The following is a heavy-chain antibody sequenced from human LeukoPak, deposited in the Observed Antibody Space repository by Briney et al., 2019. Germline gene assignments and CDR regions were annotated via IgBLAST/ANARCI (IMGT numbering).Heavy chain of an antibody. CDR2: ISSSSSSI. CDR3: ARGDYYYYYYMDV. CDR1: GFTFSSYS. Sequence: GGSLRLSCAVSGFTFSSYSMNWVRQAPGKGLEWVSYISSSSSSIYYPDSVKGRFTVSRDNGKNSLYLQMNSLRAEDTAVYYCARGDYYYYYYMDVWGKGTTVSVSS. J-gene: IGHJ6*03. V-gene: IGHV3-48*04.